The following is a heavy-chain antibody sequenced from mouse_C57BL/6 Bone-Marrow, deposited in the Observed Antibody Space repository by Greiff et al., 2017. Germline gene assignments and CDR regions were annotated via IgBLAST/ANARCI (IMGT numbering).Heavy chain of an antibody. V-gene: IGHV5S21*01. J-gene: IGHJ3*01. CDR2: ISSGGDYI. CDR3: TRREYYYGSSYDAD. Sequence: EVKLQESGEGLVKPGGSLKLSCAASGFTFSSYAMSWVRQTPEKRLEWVAYISSGGDYIYYADTVKGRFTISRDNARNTLYLQMSSLKSEDTAMYYCTRREYYYGSSYDADWGQGTLVTVSA. D-gene: IGHD1-1*01. CDR1: GFTFSSYA.